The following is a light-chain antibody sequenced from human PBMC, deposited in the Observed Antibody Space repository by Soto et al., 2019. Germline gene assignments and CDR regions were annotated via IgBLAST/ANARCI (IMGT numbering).Light chain of an antibody. Sequence: DIPMTQSPSSLSASVGDRVTLTCRASQSISDYLNWYQQKPGEAPKLLIYAASILQSGVPSRFSGSGSGTDFTLTISSLQPEDFATYYCQQSYSTPLTFGRGTKVEVK. J-gene: IGKJ1*01. CDR3: QQSYSTPLT. V-gene: IGKV1-39*01. CDR2: AAS. CDR1: QSISDY.